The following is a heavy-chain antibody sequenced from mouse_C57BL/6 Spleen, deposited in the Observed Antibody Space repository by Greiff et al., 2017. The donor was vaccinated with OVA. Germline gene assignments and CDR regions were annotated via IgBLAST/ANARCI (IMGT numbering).Heavy chain of an antibody. Sequence: QVQLQQSGAELVKPGASVKLSCKASGYTFTEYTIHWVKQRSGQGLEWIGWFYPGSGSIKYNEKFKDKATLTADKSSSTVYMELSRLTSEDSAVYFCARHEEGYYGSSLPWFAYWGQGTLVTVSA. V-gene: IGHV1-62-2*01. J-gene: IGHJ3*01. CDR2: FYPGSGSI. D-gene: IGHD1-1*01. CDR1: GYTFTEYT. CDR3: ARHEEGYYGSSLPWFAY.